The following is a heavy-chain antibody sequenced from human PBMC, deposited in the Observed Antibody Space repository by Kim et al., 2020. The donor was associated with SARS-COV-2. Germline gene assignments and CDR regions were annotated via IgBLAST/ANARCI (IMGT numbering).Heavy chain of an antibody. CDR3: ARDSGTAGADDY. CDR2: I. V-gene: IGHV3-48*02. D-gene: IGHD6-13*01. J-gene: IGHJ4*02. Sequence: IYNADSVKGRFTISRDNVKNSLYLQMNSLRDEDTALYYCARDSGTAGADDYWGQGTLVTVSS.